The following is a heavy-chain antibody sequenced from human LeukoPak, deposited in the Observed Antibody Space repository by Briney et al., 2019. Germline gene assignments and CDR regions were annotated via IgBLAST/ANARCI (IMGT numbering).Heavy chain of an antibody. CDR3: ARDQYYDSSGYH. CDR1: GGSISSGGYY. Sequence: PSETLSLTCTVSGGSISSGGYYWSWIRQPPGKGLEWIGYIYHSGSTYYNPSLKSRVTISVDRSKNQFSLKLSSVTAADTAVYYCARDQYYDSSGYHWGQGTLVTVSS. J-gene: IGHJ4*02. D-gene: IGHD3-22*01. CDR2: IYHSGST. V-gene: IGHV4-30-2*01.